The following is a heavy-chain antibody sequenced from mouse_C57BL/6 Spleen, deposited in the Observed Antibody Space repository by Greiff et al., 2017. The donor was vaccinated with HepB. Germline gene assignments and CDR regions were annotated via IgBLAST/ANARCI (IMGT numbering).Heavy chain of an antibody. CDR2: INPNNGGT. Sequence: EVQGVESGPELVKPGASVKIPCKASGYTFTDYNMDWVKQSHGKSLEWIGDINPNNGGTIYNQKFKGKATLTVDKSSSTAYMELRSLTSEDTAVYYCARRLLGAMDYWGQGTSVTVSS. CDR3: ARRLLGAMDY. V-gene: IGHV1-18*01. D-gene: IGHD2-3*01. CDR1: GYTFTDYN. J-gene: IGHJ4*01.